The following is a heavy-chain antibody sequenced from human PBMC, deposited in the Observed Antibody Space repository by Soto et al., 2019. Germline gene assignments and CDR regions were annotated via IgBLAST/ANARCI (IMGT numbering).Heavy chain of an antibody. J-gene: IGHJ6*03. CDR1: GFTFSSYA. D-gene: IGHD2-8*01. V-gene: IGHV3-23*01. Sequence: GGSLRLSCAASGFTFSSYAMSWVRQAPGKGLEWVSAISGSGGSTYYADSVKGRFTISRDNSKNTLYLQMNSLRAEDTAVYYCAKAPGAMVYALPYYYYYYMDVWGKGTTVTVSS. CDR2: ISGSGGST. CDR3: AKAPGAMVYALPYYYYYYMDV.